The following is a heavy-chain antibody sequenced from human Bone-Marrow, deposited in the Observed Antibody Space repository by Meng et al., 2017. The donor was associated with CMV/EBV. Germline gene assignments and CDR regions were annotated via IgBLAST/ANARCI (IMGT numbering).Heavy chain of an antibody. D-gene: IGHD3-3*01. Sequence: ASVKVSCKASGYTFTGCYMHWVRQAPGQGLEWMGWINPNSGGTNYAQKFQGRVTMTRDTSISTAYMELSRLRSDDTAVYYCARDNYDFWSGHSLILGYGMDVWGQGTTVTVSS. CDR2: INPNSGGT. V-gene: IGHV1-2*02. CDR1: GYTFTGCY. CDR3: ARDNYDFWSGHSLILGYGMDV. J-gene: IGHJ6*02.